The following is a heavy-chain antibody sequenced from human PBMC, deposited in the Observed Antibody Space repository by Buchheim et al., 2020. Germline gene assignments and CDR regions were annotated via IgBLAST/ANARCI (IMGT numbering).Heavy chain of an antibody. CDR1: GFTFSSYG. CDR3: AKGGSIAARPDY. V-gene: IGHV3-30*18. CDR2: ISYDGSNK. Sequence: QVQLVESGGGVVQPGRSLRLSCAASGFTFSSYGMHWVRQAPGKGLEWVAVISYDGSNKYSADSVKGRCTISRYNSKNTLYLQMNSLRAEDTAVYYCAKGGSIAARPDYWGQGTL. D-gene: IGHD6-6*01. J-gene: IGHJ4*02.